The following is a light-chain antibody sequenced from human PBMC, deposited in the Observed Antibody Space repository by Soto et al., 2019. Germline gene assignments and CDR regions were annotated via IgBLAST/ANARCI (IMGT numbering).Light chain of an antibody. Sequence: QSVPTQPASVSGSPGQSITISCTGTSTNVGGYTLVSWFQQHPGKAPKLMIYEGSKRPSGVSHRFSGSKSGNTASLTISGLQAEDGADYYCCSYTGSTSFPWVFGGGTQLTVL. V-gene: IGLV2-23*03. CDR1: STNVGGYTL. CDR2: EGS. J-gene: IGLJ3*02. CDR3: CSYTGSTSFPWV.